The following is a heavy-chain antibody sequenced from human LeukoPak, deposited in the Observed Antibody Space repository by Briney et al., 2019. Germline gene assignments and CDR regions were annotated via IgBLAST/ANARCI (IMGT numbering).Heavy chain of an antibody. CDR1: AYPLTNHY. CDR2: INHSGGT. D-gene: IGHD2-2*01. J-gene: IGHJ5*02. V-gene: IGHV4-34*01. Sequence: SETLSLTCAVYAYPLTNHYWIWIRQPPGKGLEWIGEINHSGGTNYNPSLKSRVTISVDTSKNQFFLKLASVTAADTAVYYCARGPAAIHPWGQGTLVTVSS. CDR3: ARGPAAIHP.